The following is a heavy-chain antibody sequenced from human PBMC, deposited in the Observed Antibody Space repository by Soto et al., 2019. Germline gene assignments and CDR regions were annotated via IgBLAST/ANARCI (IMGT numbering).Heavy chain of an antibody. Sequence: SETLSLTCAVYGGSFSGYYWSWIRQPPGKGLEWIGEINHSGSTNYNPSLKSRVTISVDTSKNQFSLKLSSMTAADTAVYDCARGGLEWLYYCYGMDVWGQGTTVTVSS. V-gene: IGHV4-34*01. CDR2: INHSGST. CDR3: ARGGLEWLYYCYGMDV. J-gene: IGHJ6*02. CDR1: GGSFSGYY. D-gene: IGHD3-3*01.